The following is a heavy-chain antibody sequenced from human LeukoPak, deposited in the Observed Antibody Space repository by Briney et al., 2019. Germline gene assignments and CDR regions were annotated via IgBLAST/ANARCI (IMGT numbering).Heavy chain of an antibody. CDR2: IYSGGRT. V-gene: IGHV3-53*01. CDR1: GFIVSSIY. D-gene: IGHD3-22*01. J-gene: IGHJ3*02. CDR3: ARGLDYDSSAFHSDAFDI. Sequence: PGGSLRLSCAASGFIVSSIYMTWVRQAPGKGLEWVSLIYSGGRTYHADSVKGRFTISRDNSKNTLYLQMNSLRAEDTVVYYCARGLDYDSSAFHSDAFDIWGQGTIVTVSS.